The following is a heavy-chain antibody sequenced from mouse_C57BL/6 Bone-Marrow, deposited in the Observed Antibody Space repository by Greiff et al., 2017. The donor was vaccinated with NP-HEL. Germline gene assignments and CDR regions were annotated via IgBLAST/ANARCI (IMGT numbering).Heavy chain of an antibody. J-gene: IGHJ1*03. V-gene: IGHV2-3*01. CDR1: GFSLTSYG. CDR3: GACVLPRYFDV. CDR2: IWGDGST. Sequence: VQLQQSGPGLVAPSQSLSITCTVSGFSLTSYGVSWVRQPPGKGLEWLGVIWGDGSTNYHSALISRLSISKDNSKSQVFLKLNSLQTDDTATYYCGACVLPRYFDVWGTGTTVTVSS.